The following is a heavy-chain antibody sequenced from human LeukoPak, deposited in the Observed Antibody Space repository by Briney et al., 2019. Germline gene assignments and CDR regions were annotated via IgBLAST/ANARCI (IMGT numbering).Heavy chain of an antibody. CDR1: GYSFTSSW. V-gene: IGHV5-51*01. CDR3: ARLRGYYYDSRKGDAFDI. D-gene: IGHD3-22*01. J-gene: IGHJ3*02. Sequence: GESLQISCQASGYSFTSSWIGWARQMPGKGLEWMAIINPGDSDTRYSPSFQGQVTISADKSISTVYLQWGSLKASDTAMYYCARLRGYYYDSRKGDAFDIWGQGTMVTVSS. CDR2: INPGDSDT.